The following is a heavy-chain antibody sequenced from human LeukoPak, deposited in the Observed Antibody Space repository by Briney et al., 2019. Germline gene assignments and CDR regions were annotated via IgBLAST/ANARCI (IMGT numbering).Heavy chain of an antibody. CDR1: GYTFTSYY. V-gene: IGHV1-46*01. Sequence: RWASVTVSCKASGYTFTSYYMHWLRQAPGQGLEWMGIINPSGGSTNYAQKFQGRVTITRDTSTSTVYMELSSLRPEGTAVYYCARAYSSGWPYYYYYMDVWGKGTTVTISS. J-gene: IGHJ6*03. CDR2: INPSGGST. CDR3: ARAYSSGWPYYYYYMDV. D-gene: IGHD6-19*01.